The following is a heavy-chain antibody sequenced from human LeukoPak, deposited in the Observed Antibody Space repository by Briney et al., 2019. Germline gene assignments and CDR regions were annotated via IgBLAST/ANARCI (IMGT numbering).Heavy chain of an antibody. D-gene: IGHD3-10*01. CDR1: GYTFTSYA. CDR2: ISAYNGNT. Sequence: ASVKVSCKASGYTFTSYAMHWVRQAPGQGLEWMGWISAYNGNTNYAQKLQGRVTMTTDTSTSTAYMELRSLRSGDTAVYYCARLGITMVREDYGMDVWGQGTTVTVS. J-gene: IGHJ6*02. V-gene: IGHV1-18*01. CDR3: ARLGITMVREDYGMDV.